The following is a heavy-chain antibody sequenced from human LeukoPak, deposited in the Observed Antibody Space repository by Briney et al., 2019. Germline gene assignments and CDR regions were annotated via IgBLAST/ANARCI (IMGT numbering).Heavy chain of an antibody. J-gene: IGHJ4*02. Sequence: ASVKVSCKASGYTFTSYDFNWVRQATGQRPEWRGWMSPNSGDTGYAQKFQDRVTMTRNTSISTAYMELSSLRSDDTAVYYCARGPPNWGYDYWGPGTLVTVSS. CDR1: GYTFTSYD. CDR3: ARGPPNWGYDY. D-gene: IGHD7-27*01. V-gene: IGHV1-8*01. CDR2: MSPNSGDT.